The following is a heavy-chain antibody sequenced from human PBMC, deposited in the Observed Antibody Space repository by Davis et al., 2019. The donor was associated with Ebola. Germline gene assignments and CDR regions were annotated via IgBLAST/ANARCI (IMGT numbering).Heavy chain of an antibody. D-gene: IGHD3-3*01. CDR1: GGSFSGYY. CDR3: ARHVLRFLEWSPRRGVVTRWFGP. CDR2: INHSGST. J-gene: IGHJ5*02. V-gene: IGHV4-34*01. Sequence: SETLSLTCAVYGGSFSGYYWSWIRQPPGKGLEWIGEINHSGSTNYNPSLKSRVTISVDTSKNQFSLKLSSVTAADTAVYYCARHVLRFLEWSPRRGVVTRWFGPWGQGTLVTVSS.